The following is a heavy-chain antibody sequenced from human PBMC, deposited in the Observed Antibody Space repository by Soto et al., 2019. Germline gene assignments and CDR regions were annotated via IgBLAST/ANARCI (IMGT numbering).Heavy chain of an antibody. V-gene: IGHV1-2*02. CDR1: LYTFTGYY. CDR2: INPNSGGT. Sequence: ASVKVSCKASLYTFTGYYMHWVRQAPGQGLEGMGWINPNSGGTNYAQKLQGRVTMTRDTSISTAYMALSRLRADDTAVYCYARGGIAARPTLYGMDVWGQGTTVTVSS. D-gene: IGHD6-6*01. J-gene: IGHJ6*02. CDR3: ARGGIAARPTLYGMDV.